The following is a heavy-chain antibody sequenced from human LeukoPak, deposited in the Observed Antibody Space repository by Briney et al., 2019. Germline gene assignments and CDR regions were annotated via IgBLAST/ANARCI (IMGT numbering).Heavy chain of an antibody. J-gene: IGHJ3*02. CDR1: GFTFSSYG. Sequence: GGSLRLSCAASGFTFSSYGMHWVRQAPGKGLEWVAFIRYDGSNKYYADSVKGRFTISRDNSKNTLYLQMNSLRAEDTAVYYCAKDRVVVPALDAFDIWGQGTMVTVSS. CDR3: AKDRVVVPALDAFDI. D-gene: IGHD2-2*01. V-gene: IGHV3-30*02. CDR2: IRYDGSNK.